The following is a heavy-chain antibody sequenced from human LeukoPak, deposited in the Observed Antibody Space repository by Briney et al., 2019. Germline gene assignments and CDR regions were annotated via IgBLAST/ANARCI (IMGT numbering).Heavy chain of an antibody. V-gene: IGHV4-59*11. CDR2: ISYIGST. CDR1: GDSMNSHY. D-gene: IGHD4-17*01. CDR3: ARDPTTVTKGLDI. Sequence: PSETLSLTCTVSGDSMNSHYWSWIRQPQGKGLEWIGYISYIGSTNYNPSLKSRVTISVDTSKNQFSLKLSSVTAADTAVYYCARDPTTVTKGLDIWGKGTMVTVSS. J-gene: IGHJ3*02.